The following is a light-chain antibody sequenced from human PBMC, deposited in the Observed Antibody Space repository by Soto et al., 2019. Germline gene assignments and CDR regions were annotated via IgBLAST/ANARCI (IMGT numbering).Light chain of an antibody. J-gene: IGKJ4*01. Sequence: DIQMTQSPSSLSASVGDRVTITCQASQDISNYLNWYQQKPGKAPKLLIYDASNLETGVPSRFSGSGSGTDFTLTISSLQPEDIATYYCQQYDNLPLLTFGGGTKVEIK. V-gene: IGKV1-33*01. CDR1: QDISNY. CDR2: DAS. CDR3: QQYDNLPLLT.